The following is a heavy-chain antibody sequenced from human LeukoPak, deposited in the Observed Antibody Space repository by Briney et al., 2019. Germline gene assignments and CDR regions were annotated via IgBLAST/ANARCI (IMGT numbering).Heavy chain of an antibody. Sequence: SETLSLTCSVSGDSISSSSYYWGWIRQPPGKGLEWIGTIFYSGTSYYNPSLKSRVTMSVDTSKNQFSLKLSSVTAADTAVYYCARAGTMVRGVIIRKYYYYYYMDVWGKGTTVTVSS. CDR2: IFYSGTS. CDR1: GDSISSSSYY. V-gene: IGHV4-39*01. CDR3: ARAGTMVRGVIIRKYYYYYYMDV. D-gene: IGHD3-10*01. J-gene: IGHJ6*03.